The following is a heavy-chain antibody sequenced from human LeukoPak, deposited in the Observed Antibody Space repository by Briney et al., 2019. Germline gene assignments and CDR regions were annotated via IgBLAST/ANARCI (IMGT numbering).Heavy chain of an antibody. CDR2: IWSDATNM. CDR3: AKDAQRGFDYSNSLQS. V-gene: IGHV3-33*06. CDR1: GFTFSHYG. Sequence: GGSLRLSCATSGFTFSHYGMHWVRQAPGKGLEWVPVIWSDATNMYYEDSVKGRFIISRDNSKNTIYLQMNSLRVEDTAVYYCAKDAQRGFDYSNSLQSWGQGTLVTVSS. J-gene: IGHJ5*02. D-gene: IGHD4-11*01.